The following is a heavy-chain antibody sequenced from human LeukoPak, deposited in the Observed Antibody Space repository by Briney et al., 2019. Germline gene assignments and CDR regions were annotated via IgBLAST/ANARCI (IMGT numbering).Heavy chain of an antibody. D-gene: IGHD3-22*01. Sequence: TLSLTCTVSGGSISSGSYYWSWIRQPAGKGLEWIGRIYSSGSTNYNPSLKSRVTISVDTSKNQFSLKLSSVTAADTAVYYCARDGYYDSSGYYSFKWFDPWGQGTLVTVSS. CDR3: ARDGYYDSSGYYSFKWFDP. J-gene: IGHJ5*02. CDR2: IYSSGST. V-gene: IGHV4-61*02. CDR1: GGSISSGSYY.